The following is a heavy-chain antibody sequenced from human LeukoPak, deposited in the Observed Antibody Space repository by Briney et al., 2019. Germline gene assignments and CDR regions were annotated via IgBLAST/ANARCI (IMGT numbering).Heavy chain of an antibody. V-gene: IGHV1-8*03. Sequence: ASVKVSCKASGYTFTRYDINWVRQATGQGLEGLGWRNPNSGNTGYTQKFQGRVTITRNTSISTAYMELSSLRSEDTAVYYCARGPPSFRYYYDSSGYSNWGQGTLVTVSS. CDR1: GYTFTRYD. CDR3: ARGPPSFRYYYDSSGYSN. CDR2: RNPNSGNT. D-gene: IGHD3-22*01. J-gene: IGHJ4*02.